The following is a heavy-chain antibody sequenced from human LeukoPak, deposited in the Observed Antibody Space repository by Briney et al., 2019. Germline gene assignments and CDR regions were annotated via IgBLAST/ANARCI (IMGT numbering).Heavy chain of an antibody. CDR3: ARDPNVLGITPYYFDF. Sequence: GGSLRLSCAASGFPFSSYTMNWVRQAPGKGLDWVSSISSSSSFLYYADSVKGRFTISRDNAKNSLFLKTDTLRGDDTGIYYCARDPNVLGITPYYFDFWGQGTLVTVSS. V-gene: IGHV3-21*01. D-gene: IGHD3-10*02. CDR2: ISSSSSFL. CDR1: GFPFSSYT. J-gene: IGHJ4*02.